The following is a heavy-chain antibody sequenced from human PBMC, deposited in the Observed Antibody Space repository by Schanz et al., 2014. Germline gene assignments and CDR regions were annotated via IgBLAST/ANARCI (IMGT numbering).Heavy chain of an antibody. Sequence: VQLVESGGGVVQPGRSLRLSCAASGFTFSNHGMHWVRQSPGKGLEWVANIKQDGSEKYYVDSVKGRFTISRDNAKNSLYLQMNSLRAEETALYYCARGVRIDYWGQGTLVTVSS. CDR1: GFTFSNHG. V-gene: IGHV3-7*03. CDR3: ARGVRIDY. J-gene: IGHJ4*02. D-gene: IGHD3-3*01. CDR2: IKQDGSEK.